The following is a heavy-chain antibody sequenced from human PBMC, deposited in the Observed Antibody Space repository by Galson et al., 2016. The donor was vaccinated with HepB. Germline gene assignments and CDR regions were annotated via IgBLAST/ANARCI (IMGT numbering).Heavy chain of an antibody. V-gene: IGHV3-48*01. CDR1: RFSFSDYR. CDR3: ARDPMPISCSSTSCQYYGMDV. CDR2: ISSSSSAI. J-gene: IGHJ6*02. Sequence: SLRLSCAASRFSFSDYRMSWVRQAPGKGLEWVSLISSSSSAIHYADSVKGRFTISRDNAKNSLYLQMNSLSAEDTAVYYCARDPMPISCSSTSCQYYGMDVWGQGTTVTVSS. D-gene: IGHD2-2*01.